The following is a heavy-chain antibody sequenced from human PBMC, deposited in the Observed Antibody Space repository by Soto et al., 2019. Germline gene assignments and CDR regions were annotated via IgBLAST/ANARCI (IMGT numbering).Heavy chain of an antibody. CDR3: ARAAVAGPTSNYFDY. Sequence: GGSLRLSCAASGFTFSSYSMNWVRQAPGKGLEWVSSISSSSSYIYYADSVKGRFTISRDNAKNSLYLQMNSLRAEDTAVYYCARAAVAGPTSNYFDYWGQGTLVTVSS. V-gene: IGHV3-21*01. D-gene: IGHD6-19*01. CDR2: ISSSSSYI. CDR1: GFTFSSYS. J-gene: IGHJ4*02.